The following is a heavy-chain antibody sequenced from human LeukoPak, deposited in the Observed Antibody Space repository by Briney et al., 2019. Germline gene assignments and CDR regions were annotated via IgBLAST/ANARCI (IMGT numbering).Heavy chain of an antibody. J-gene: IGHJ6*02. CDR2: ISSSGSTI. CDR1: GFTFSNYG. Sequence: PGGSLRLSCAASGFTFSNYGMHWVRQAPGKGLEWVSYISSSGSTIYYADSVKGRFTISRDNAKNSLYLQMNSLRAEDTAVYYCARDDCSGGSCYSSAYYGMDVWGQGTTVTVSS. V-gene: IGHV3-48*04. CDR3: ARDDCSGGSCYSSAYYGMDV. D-gene: IGHD2-15*01.